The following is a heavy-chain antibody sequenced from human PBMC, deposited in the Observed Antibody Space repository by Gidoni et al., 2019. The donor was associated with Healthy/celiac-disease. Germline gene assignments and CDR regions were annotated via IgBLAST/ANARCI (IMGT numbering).Heavy chain of an antibody. CDR3: AGDYYDSSGYSTPFDP. J-gene: IGHJ5*02. Sequence: QVQLVQSGAEVKKPGASVKVSCKASGYTFTGYYMHWVRQAPGQGLEWMGWINPNSGGTNYAQKFQGRVTMTRDTSSSTAYMELSRLRSDDTAVYYCAGDYYDSSGYSTPFDPWGQGTLVTVSS. D-gene: IGHD3-22*01. CDR1: GYTFTGYY. V-gene: IGHV1-2*02. CDR2: INPNSGGT.